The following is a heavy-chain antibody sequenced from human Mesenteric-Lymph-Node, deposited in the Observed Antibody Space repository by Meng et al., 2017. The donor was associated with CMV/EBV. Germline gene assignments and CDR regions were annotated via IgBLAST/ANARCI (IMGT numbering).Heavy chain of an antibody. J-gene: IGHJ1*01. CDR3: ARDQVVVVPAAISGYFQH. CDR2: ISYDGSNK. D-gene: IGHD2-2*01. V-gene: IGHV3-30*04. Sequence: GESLKISCAASGFTFSSYAMHWVRQAPGKGLERVAVISYDGSNKYYADSVKGRFTISRDNSKNTLYLQMNSLRAEDTAVYYCARDQVVVVPAAISGYFQHWGQGTLVTVSS. CDR1: GFTFSSYA.